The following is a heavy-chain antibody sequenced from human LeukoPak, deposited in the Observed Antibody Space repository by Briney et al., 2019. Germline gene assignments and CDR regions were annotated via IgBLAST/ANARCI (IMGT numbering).Heavy chain of an antibody. Sequence: GGSLRLSCAASGFTFRNYDMHWVRQATGRGPEWVAAIGKAGDTYYPGSVQGRFTISRENAKNSLYLQMSSLRAGDTAVYYCAKEGDYCDYFDFWGQGNLITVSS. CDR2: IGKAGDT. J-gene: IGHJ4*02. V-gene: IGHV3-13*04. CDR1: GFTFRNYD. D-gene: IGHD4-17*01. CDR3: AKEGDYCDYFDF.